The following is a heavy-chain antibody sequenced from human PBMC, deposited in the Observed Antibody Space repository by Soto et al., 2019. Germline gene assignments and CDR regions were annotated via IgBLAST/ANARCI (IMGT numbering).Heavy chain of an antibody. Sequence: GESLKISCKGSGYSFTSYWIGWVRQMPGKGLEWMGIIYPGDSDTRYSPSFQGQVTISADKSISTAYLQWSSLKASDTAMYYCARRRYSSSSGADAFDIWGQGIMVTVSS. D-gene: IGHD6-6*01. CDR2: IYPGDSDT. CDR3: ARRRYSSSSGADAFDI. J-gene: IGHJ3*02. CDR1: GYSFTSYW. V-gene: IGHV5-51*01.